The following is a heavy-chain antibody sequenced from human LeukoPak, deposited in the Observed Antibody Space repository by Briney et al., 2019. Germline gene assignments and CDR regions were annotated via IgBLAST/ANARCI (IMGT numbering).Heavy chain of an antibody. CDR2: ISSSSSYI. CDR1: GFTFSSYS. Sequence: GGSLRLSCAASGFTFSSYSMNWVRQAPGKGLEWVSSISSSSSYIYYADSVKGRFTISRDNAKNSLHLQMNSLRAEDTAVYYCARAGYCSGGSCRLSYWGQGTLVTVSS. J-gene: IGHJ4*02. V-gene: IGHV3-21*01. CDR3: ARAGYCSGGSCRLSY. D-gene: IGHD2-15*01.